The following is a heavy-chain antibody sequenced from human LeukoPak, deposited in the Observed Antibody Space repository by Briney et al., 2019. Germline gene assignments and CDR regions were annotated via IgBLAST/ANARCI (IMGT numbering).Heavy chain of an antibody. CDR1: GFTFSSYG. CDR2: ISYDGSNK. J-gene: IGHJ4*02. V-gene: IGHV3-30*03. CDR3: ARDSTAGAFAY. Sequence: GGSLRLSCAASGFTFSSYGMHWVRQAPGKGLEWVAVISYDGSNKYYADSVKGRFTISRDNSKNTLYLQMDSLRAEDTAVYYCARDSTAGAFAYWGQGTLVTVSS. D-gene: IGHD4-17*01.